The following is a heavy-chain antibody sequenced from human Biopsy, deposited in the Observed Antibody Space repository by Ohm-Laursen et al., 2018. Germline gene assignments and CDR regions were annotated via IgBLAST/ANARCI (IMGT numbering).Heavy chain of an antibody. J-gene: IGHJ4*02. Sequence: SLRLSCAASGFTFSDHYMEWVRQAPGRGLEWVGRSRNKANGYTTDYAASVKGRFTISRDESETLLYLQMSGLKTEDTAVYYCAKMCARLCPCSGGTCYPGDDYWGQGTLVTVSS. D-gene: IGHD2-15*01. CDR1: GFTFSDHY. V-gene: IGHV3-72*01. CDR3: AKMCARLCPCSGGTCYPGDDY. CDR2: SRNKANGYTT.